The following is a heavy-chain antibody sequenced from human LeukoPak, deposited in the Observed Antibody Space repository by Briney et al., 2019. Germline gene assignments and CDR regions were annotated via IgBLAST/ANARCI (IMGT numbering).Heavy chain of an antibody. CDR2: TSYDGSKI. Sequence: PGRSLRLSCAAPGFTFSNYGIHWVRQAPGKGLEWVAVTSYDGSKIHYIDAVRGRFTISRDNSKNTVYLQMNSLRDEDTAVYYCAKAEREGGSPFGFDIWGQGTMVTVSS. CDR1: GFTFSNYG. V-gene: IGHV3-30*18. D-gene: IGHD1-26*01. J-gene: IGHJ3*02. CDR3: AKAEREGGSPFGFDI.